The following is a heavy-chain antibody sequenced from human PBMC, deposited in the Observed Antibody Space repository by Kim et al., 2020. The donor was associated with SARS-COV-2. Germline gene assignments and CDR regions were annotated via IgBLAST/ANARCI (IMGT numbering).Heavy chain of an antibody. CDR3: ARLFGHSSSAELDY. Sequence: SETLSLTCAVYGGSFSGYYWSWIRQPPGKGLEWIGEINHSGSTNYNPSLKSRVTISVDTSKNQFSLKLSSVTAADTAVYYCARLFGHSSSAELDYWGQGT. CDR2: INHSGST. D-gene: IGHD6-6*01. J-gene: IGHJ4*02. V-gene: IGHV4-34*01. CDR1: GGSFSGYY.